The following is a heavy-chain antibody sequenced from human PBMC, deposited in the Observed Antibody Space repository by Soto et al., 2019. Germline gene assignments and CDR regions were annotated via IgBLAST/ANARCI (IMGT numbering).Heavy chain of an antibody. CDR3: ARDIVVVVANDAFDI. CDR2: IYYSGST. D-gene: IGHD2-15*01. V-gene: IGHV4-39*01. Sequence: SETLSLTCTVSGGSIISSSYYWGWIRQPPGKGLEWIGSIYYSGSTYYNPSLKSRVTISVDTSKNQFSLKLSSVTAADTAVYYCARDIVVVVANDAFDIWGQGTMVTVSS. CDR1: GGSIISSSYY. J-gene: IGHJ3*02.